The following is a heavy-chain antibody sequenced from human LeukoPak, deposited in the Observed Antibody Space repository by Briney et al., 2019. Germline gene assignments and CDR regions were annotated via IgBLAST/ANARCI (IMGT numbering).Heavy chain of an antibody. CDR3: AKDSGSGGYYKGVLDY. CDR1: GFTFSNYA. V-gene: IGHV3-23*01. CDR2: ISGSGGDT. J-gene: IGHJ4*02. D-gene: IGHD3-10*01. Sequence: PGGSLRLSCATSGFTFSNYAMSWVRQAPGKGLEWVSSISGSGGDTYYSDSVKGRFSISRDNSKNTLSLQMKSLRAEDTAVYYCAKDSGSGGYYKGVLDYWGQGTLVTVSS.